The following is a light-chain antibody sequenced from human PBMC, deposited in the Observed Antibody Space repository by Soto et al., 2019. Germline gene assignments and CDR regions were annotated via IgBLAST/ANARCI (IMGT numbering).Light chain of an antibody. CDR2: DVS. J-gene: IGLJ2*01. Sequence: QSALTQPASVSGSPGQSITLSCTGTSSDVGGYNHVAWYQQHPGKAPKLIIYDVSNRPSGVSNRFSGSKSGNTASLTISGLQAEDEADYYCSSNTGSSTTPVVFGGGTKLTVL. V-gene: IGLV2-14*01. CDR3: SSNTGSSTTPVV. CDR1: SSDVGGYNH.